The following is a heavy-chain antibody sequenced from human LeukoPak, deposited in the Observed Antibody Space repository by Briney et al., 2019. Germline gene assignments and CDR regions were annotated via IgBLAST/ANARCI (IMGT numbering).Heavy chain of an antibody. CDR3: ARLSGSGSGLFDY. Sequence: PSETLSLTCTVSGASITNSSWSWIRQPPGKGLEWIGYIYTSGSTNYNPSLKSRVTISVDTSKNQFSLKLSSVTAADTAVYYCARLSGSGSGLFDYWGQGTLVTVSS. CDR2: IYTSGST. CDR1: GASITNSS. J-gene: IGHJ4*02. V-gene: IGHV4-4*09. D-gene: IGHD3-10*01.